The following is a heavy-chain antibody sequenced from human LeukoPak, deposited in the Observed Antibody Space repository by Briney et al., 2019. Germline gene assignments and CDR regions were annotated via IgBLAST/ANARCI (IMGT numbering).Heavy chain of an antibody. J-gene: IGHJ6*02. CDR2: IYPGDSDT. CDR3: ARLAKSSGWYGYYYYYGMDV. Sequence: SGESLKISCKGSGYSFTSYWIGWVRQMPGKGLESMGIIYPGDSDTRYSPSFQGQVTISADKSISTAYLQWSSLKASDTAMYYCARLAKSSGWYGYYYYYGMDVWGQGTTVTVSS. V-gene: IGHV5-51*01. D-gene: IGHD6-19*01. CDR1: GYSFTSYW.